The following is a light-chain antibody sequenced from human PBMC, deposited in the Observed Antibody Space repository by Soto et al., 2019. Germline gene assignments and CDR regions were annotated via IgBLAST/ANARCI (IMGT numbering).Light chain of an antibody. CDR3: QQYNNWPRT. Sequence: EIVMTQSPATLSVSPGERATRSCRASQSVSSSYLAWYQQQPGQAPRLLIYGASTRATGIPARFSGSGSGTEFTLTISSLQSEDFAVYYCQQYNNWPRTFGQGTKVDIK. J-gene: IGKJ1*01. V-gene: IGKV3-15*01. CDR2: GAS. CDR1: QSVSSSY.